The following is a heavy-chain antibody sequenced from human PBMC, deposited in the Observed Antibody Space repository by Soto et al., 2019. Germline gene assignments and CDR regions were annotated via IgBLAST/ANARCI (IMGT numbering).Heavy chain of an antibody. Sequence: GGSLRLSCAASGFTFSSYAMHWVRQAPGKGLEWVAVISYDGSNKYYADSVKGRFTISRDNSKNTLYLQMTSLRAEDAAVYYCAKFSATSVYDISSAPDYWGQGTLVTVSS. D-gene: IGHD6-6*01. CDR3: AKFSATSVYDISSAPDY. J-gene: IGHJ4*02. V-gene: IGHV3-30-3*02. CDR1: GFTFSSYA. CDR2: ISYDGSNK.